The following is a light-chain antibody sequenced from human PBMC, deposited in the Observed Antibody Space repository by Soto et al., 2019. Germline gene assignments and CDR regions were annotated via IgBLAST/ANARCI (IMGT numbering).Light chain of an antibody. V-gene: IGLV1-51*01. CDR3: ATWDDSLSAAV. CDR1: SSNIGKSH. Sequence: QSVLTQPPSVSAAPGQRVTISCSGSSSNIGKSHVSWYQHLPGTAPKLLIYDTDKRPSGIPDRLYGSKSGTAATLDITGLQTGDEADYYCATWDDSLSAAVFGPGTNFTVL. J-gene: IGLJ1*01. CDR2: DTD.